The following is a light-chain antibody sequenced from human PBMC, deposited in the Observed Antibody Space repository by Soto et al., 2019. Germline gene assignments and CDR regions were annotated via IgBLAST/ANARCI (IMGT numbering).Light chain of an antibody. CDR2: GAS. V-gene: IGKV3-20*01. Sequence: EIVWTQSPGTLSLSPGERATLSCRASQSVDSTYLAWYQQKPDQAPRLLIYGASSRATGIPDRFSGTGSETDFTLTISRLEPEDFAVYYCQQYDNSPITFGQGTRLEIK. CDR1: QSVDSTY. CDR3: QQYDNSPIT. J-gene: IGKJ5*01.